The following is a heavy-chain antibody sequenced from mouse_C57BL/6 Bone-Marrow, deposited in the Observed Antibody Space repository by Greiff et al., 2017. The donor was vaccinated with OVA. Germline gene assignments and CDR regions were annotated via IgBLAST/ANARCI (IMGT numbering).Heavy chain of an antibody. J-gene: IGHJ3*01. CDR2: ISNLAYSI. D-gene: IGHD2-3*01. V-gene: IGHV5-15*04. CDR3: ASYYDGYYPAWFAY. Sequence: EVKLVESGGGLVQPGGSLKLSCAASGFTFSDYGMAWVRQAPRKGPEWVAFISNLAYSIYYADTVTGRFTISRENAKNTLYLEMSSLRSEDTAMYYCASYYDGYYPAWFAYWGQGTLVTVSA. CDR1: GFTFSDYG.